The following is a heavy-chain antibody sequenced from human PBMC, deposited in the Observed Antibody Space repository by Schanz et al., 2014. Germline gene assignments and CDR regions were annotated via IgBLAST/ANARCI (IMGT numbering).Heavy chain of an antibody. D-gene: IGHD1-1*01. CDR1: GFTFSSYS. Sequence: EVPLLESGGGLVQPGGSLRLSCAASGFTFSSYSMNWVRQAPGKGLEWVSSISSSSSYIYYADSVKGRFTISRDNAKNSLYLQMNSLRADDTAVYFCARAHGNNWYGKGLDYWGQGTQXTVSS. V-gene: IGHV3-21*01. CDR3: ARAHGNNWYGKGLDY. J-gene: IGHJ4*02. CDR2: ISSSSSYI.